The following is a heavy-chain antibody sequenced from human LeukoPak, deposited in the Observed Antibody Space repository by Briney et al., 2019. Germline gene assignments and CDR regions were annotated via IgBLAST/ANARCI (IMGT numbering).Heavy chain of an antibody. D-gene: IGHD1-26*01. CDR1: GGSFSGYY. J-gene: IGHJ4*02. CDR3: ARARGRWELLPFDY. Sequence: PETLSLTCAVYGGSFSGYYWSWIRQPPGKGLEWIGEINHSGSTNYNPSLKSRVTISVDTSKNQFSLKLSSVTAADTAVYYCARARGRWELLPFDYWGQGTLVTVSS. V-gene: IGHV4-34*01. CDR2: INHSGST.